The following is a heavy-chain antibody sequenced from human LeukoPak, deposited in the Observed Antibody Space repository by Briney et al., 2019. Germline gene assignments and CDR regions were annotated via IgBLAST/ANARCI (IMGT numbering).Heavy chain of an antibody. V-gene: IGHV1-69*13. D-gene: IGHD1-1*01. J-gene: IGHJ5*02. Sequence: ASVKVSCKASGGTFSSYAISWVRQAPGQGLEWMGGIIPIFGTANYAQKFQDIVTITADESTSTVYKELSSLRSEDTAVYYCARGETILNWFDPWGQGTLVTVSS. CDR2: IIPIFGTA. CDR1: GGTFSSYA. CDR3: ARGETILNWFDP.